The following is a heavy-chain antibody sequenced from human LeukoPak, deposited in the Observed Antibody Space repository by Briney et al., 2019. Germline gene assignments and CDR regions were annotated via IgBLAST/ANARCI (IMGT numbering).Heavy chain of an antibody. CDR2: IIPIFGTA. CDR1: GGTFSSYA. CDR3: AGPRYPFGDFRSGYYFDY. D-gene: IGHD3-3*01. V-gene: IGHV1-69*01. Sequence: ASVKVSCKASGGTFSSYAISWVRQAPGQGLEWMGGIIPIFGTANYAQKFQGRVTITADESTSTAYMELSSLRSEDTAVYYCAGPRYPFGDFRSGYYFDYWGQGTLVTVSS. J-gene: IGHJ4*02.